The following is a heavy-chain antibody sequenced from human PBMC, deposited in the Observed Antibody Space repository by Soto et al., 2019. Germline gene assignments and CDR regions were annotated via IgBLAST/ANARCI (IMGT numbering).Heavy chain of an antibody. CDR1: GFTFSSHS. V-gene: IGHV3-48*01. D-gene: IGHD4-17*01. CDR2: ISGSSSAI. Sequence: EEKLVESGGGLVQPGETLRLSCAACGFTFSSHSMNWVRQARGKGLEWVSYISGSSSAIYYAESVKARFTISSDNVKNSLFLQMNSLRAEDTAIYYCARYDYDNYGGARDIWGQGTMVTVSS. J-gene: IGHJ3*02. CDR3: ARYDYDNYGGARDI.